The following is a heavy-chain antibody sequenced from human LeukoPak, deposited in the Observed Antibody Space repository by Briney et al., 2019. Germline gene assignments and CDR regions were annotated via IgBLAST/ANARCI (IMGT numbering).Heavy chain of an antibody. CDR2: INDNGYNT. CDR3: VRDGLGSTPFDF. D-gene: IGHD3/OR15-3a*01. J-gene: IGHJ4*02. CDR1: GFTFSNFV. Sequence: PGGSLRLSCSASGFTFSNFVMHWVRQAPGKGLEYVAIINDNGYNTDYAGSVKGRFTISRDNAMNTLYLQMNGLGAEDTAVYYCVRDGLGSTPFDFRGQGTLVTVSS. V-gene: IGHV3-64*04.